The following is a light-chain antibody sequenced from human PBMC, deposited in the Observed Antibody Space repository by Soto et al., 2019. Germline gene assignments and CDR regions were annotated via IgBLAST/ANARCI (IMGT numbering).Light chain of an antibody. J-gene: IGKJ3*01. CDR3: QKYNSAPPVT. Sequence: DIQMTQSPSSLSASVGDRVTISCRASQVINNYLAWYQQKPGKVPKLLIYAASTLQSGVPSRFSGSGSGTEFTLTISSLQPEDVATYYCQKYNSAPPVTFGPGTKVHV. CDR1: QVINNY. CDR2: AAS. V-gene: IGKV1-27*01.